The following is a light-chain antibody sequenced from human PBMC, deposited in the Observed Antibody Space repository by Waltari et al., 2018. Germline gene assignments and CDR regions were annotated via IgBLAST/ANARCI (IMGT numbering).Light chain of an antibody. V-gene: IGLV8-61*01. J-gene: IGLJ3*02. CDR2: STK. Sequence: QTVVTQEPSFSVSPGGTVTLTCGLSSGSVPTNYSPSWYQQTPGQAPRTLIYSTKTRSSGVPDRFSGSILGNKAALTITGAQADDESDYYCVLYMGSGIWVFGGGTKLTVL. CDR3: VLYMGSGIWV. CDR1: SGSVPTNYS.